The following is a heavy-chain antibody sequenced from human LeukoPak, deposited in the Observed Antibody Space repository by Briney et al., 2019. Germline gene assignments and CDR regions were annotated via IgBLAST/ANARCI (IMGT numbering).Heavy chain of an antibody. Sequence: SETLSLTCTVSGGSINSDNYYWGWIRQPPGKGLEWIGSGSYSGSASYNPSLKSRVTISVDTSKNQFSLRLSSVTAADTAVYYCARPDTIFGVVIHYWGQGTLVTVSS. J-gene: IGHJ4*02. CDR3: ARPDTIFGVVIHY. V-gene: IGHV4-39*01. D-gene: IGHD3-3*01. CDR2: GSYSGSA. CDR1: GGSINSDNYY.